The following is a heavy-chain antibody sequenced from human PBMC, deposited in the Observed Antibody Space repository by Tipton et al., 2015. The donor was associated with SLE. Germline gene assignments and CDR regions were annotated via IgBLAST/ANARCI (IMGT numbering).Heavy chain of an antibody. V-gene: IGHV4-39*07. CDR1: GGSISSSSYY. Sequence: LRLSCTVSGGSISSSSYYWGWIRQPPGKGLEWIGSIYYSGSTYYNPSLKSRVTISVDTSKNQFSLKLSSVTAADTAVYYCAGTTPQGYYGMDVWGQGTTVTVSS. CDR3: AGTTPQGYYGMDV. CDR2: IYYSGST. D-gene: IGHD2-15*01. J-gene: IGHJ6*02.